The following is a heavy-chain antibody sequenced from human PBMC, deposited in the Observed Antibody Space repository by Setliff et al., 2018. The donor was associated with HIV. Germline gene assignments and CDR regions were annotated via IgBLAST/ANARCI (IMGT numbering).Heavy chain of an antibody. CDR3: ARPPEDYDQYFFDR. D-gene: IGHD3-22*01. J-gene: IGHJ4*02. Sequence: PSETLSLTCTVSGGSISSGGYYWSWIRQHPGKGLEWIGYIYTSGSTNYNPSLEGRVTISVDTSKNQFSLKLSSVTAADTAVYYCARPPEDYDQYFFDRWGQGTLVTVSS. CDR1: GGSISSGGYY. V-gene: IGHV4-61*08. CDR2: IYTSGST.